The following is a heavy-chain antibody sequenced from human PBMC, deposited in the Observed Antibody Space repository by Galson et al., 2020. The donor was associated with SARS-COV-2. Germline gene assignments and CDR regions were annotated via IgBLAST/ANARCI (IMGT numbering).Heavy chain of an antibody. D-gene: IGHD2-2*01. CDR2: ITHSGST. CDR1: GGSFSGYY. V-gene: IGHV4-34*01. Sequence: SETLSLTCAVYGGSFSGYYWSWIRQPPGKGLEWLGEITHSGSTNYNPSLKSRVTISVDTSKNQFSLKLSCVTAADTAVYYCARAVVPAANGGRYFDYWGQGTLVTVSS. J-gene: IGHJ4*02. CDR3: ARAVVPAANGGRYFDY.